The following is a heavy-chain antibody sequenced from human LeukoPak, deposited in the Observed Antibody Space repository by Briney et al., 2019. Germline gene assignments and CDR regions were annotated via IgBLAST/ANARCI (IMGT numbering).Heavy chain of an antibody. CDR1: GGSISSSSYY. Sequence: ASETLSLTCTVSGGSISSSSYYWGWIRQPPGKGLEWIGSIYYSGSTYYNPSLKSRVTISVDTSKNQFSLKLSSVTAADTAVYYCARPRGYSYGYYFDYWGQGALVTVSS. CDR3: ARPRGYSYGYYFDY. CDR2: IYYSGST. J-gene: IGHJ4*02. D-gene: IGHD5-18*01. V-gene: IGHV4-39*01.